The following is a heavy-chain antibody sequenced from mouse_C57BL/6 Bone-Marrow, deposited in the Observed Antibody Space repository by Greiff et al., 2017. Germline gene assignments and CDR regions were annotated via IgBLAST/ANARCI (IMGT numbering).Heavy chain of an antibody. V-gene: IGHV1-81*01. CDR2: ICPRSGNT. CDR3: AGVCDYNYYAMDY. CDR1: GYTFTSYG. Sequence: VQLQQSGAELARPGASVKLSCKASGYTFTSYGISWVKQRPGQGLEWIGEICPRSGNTYYNDTFKGQATLTADKSSSTAYLELRSLTSEDAAGYCCAGVCDYNYYAMDYWGQGTSVTVSS. D-gene: IGHD2-13*01. J-gene: IGHJ4*01.